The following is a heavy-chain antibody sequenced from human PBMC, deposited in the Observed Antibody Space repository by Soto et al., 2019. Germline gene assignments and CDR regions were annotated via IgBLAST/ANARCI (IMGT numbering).Heavy chain of an antibody. CDR3: ARGGYSYGHYYYYGMDV. J-gene: IGHJ6*02. V-gene: IGHV1-2*04. Sequence: ASVKVSCKASGYTFTGYYMRWVRQAPGQGLEWMGWINPNSGGTNYAQKFQGWVTMTRDTSISTAYMELSRLRSDDTAVYYCARGGYSYGHYYYYGMDVWGQGTTVTVSS. CDR1: GYTFTGYY. CDR2: INPNSGGT. D-gene: IGHD5-18*01.